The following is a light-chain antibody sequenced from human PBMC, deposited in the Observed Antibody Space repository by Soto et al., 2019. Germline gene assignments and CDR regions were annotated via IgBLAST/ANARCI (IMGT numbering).Light chain of an antibody. J-gene: IGKJ1*01. CDR3: QQYNSYSPWK. CDR2: DAS. Sequence: DIQMTQSPSTLSASVRDRVTIACRASQSISNWLSWYQQKPGKAPKLLIYDASTLESGVPSRFSGSGSGTEFTLTISSLQPDDFATYYCQQYNSYSPWKFGQGAK. V-gene: IGKV1-5*01. CDR1: QSISNW.